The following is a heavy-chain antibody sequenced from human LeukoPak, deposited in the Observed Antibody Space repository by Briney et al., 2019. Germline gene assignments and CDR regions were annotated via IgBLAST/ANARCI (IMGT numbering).Heavy chain of an antibody. CDR1: GGSISSYY. V-gene: IGHV4-59*01. CDR3: ARDYYDSSGYLNWFDP. CDR2: IYYSGST. J-gene: IGHJ5*02. D-gene: IGHD3-22*01. Sequence: SETLSLTCTVSGGSISSYYWSWIRQPPGKGLEWIGYIYYSGSTNYNPSLKSRVTISVDTSKNQFSLKLSSVTAADTAVYYCARDYYDSSGYLNWFDPWGQGTLVTVSS.